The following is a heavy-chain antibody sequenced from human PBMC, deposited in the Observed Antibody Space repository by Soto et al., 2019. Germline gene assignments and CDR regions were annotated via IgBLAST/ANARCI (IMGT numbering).Heavy chain of an antibody. CDR2: VKSKTDGGTV. D-gene: IGHD3-16*01. J-gene: IGHJ4*02. V-gene: IGHV3-15*01. CDR3: TSPSGGGRTVDY. CDR1: GFTFSDGW. Sequence: EVQLVDSGGGLVKPGGSLRLSCAASGFTFSDGWMTWVRQAPGKGLEWVGRVKSKTDGGTVDYAAPVKGRFIISRDDSTTTVSLQMDSLKIEDTAVYYCTSPSGGGRTVDYLGQGTLVTVSS.